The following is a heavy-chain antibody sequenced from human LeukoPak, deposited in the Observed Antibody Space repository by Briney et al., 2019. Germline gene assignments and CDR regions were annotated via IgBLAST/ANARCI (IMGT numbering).Heavy chain of an antibody. Sequence: SETLSLTCTVSGGSISSYYWSWIRQPPGKGLEWIGYIYYSGSTNYNPSLKSRVTMSVDTSKNQFSLKLSSVTAADTAVYYCARDLERWYNKWFDPWGQGTLVTVSS. CDR3: ARDLERWYNKWFDP. CDR1: GGSISSYY. V-gene: IGHV4-59*12. CDR2: IYYSGST. D-gene: IGHD6-13*01. J-gene: IGHJ5*02.